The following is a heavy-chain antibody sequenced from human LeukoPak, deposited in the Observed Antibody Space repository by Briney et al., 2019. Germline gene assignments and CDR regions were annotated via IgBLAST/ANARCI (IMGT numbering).Heavy chain of an antibody. CDR2: IKSKTDGGTT. Sequence: GGSLRLSCAASGFTFSNAWMSWVRQAPGKGLEWVGRIKSKTDGGTTDYAAPVKGRFTISRDDSKNTLYLQMNGLKTEDTAVYYCTTEGVVVPAAIDAFDIWGQGTMVTVSS. CDR3: TTEGVVVPAAIDAFDI. J-gene: IGHJ3*02. CDR1: GFTFSNAW. V-gene: IGHV3-15*01. D-gene: IGHD2-2*01.